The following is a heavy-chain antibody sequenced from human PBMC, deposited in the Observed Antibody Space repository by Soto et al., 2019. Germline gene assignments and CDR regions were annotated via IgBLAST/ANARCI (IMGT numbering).Heavy chain of an antibody. J-gene: IGHJ4*02. V-gene: IGHV3-15*07. CDR3: TTSFGVVVITDGPNPVTNIASGFDY. CDR2: IKSKTDGGTT. CDR1: GFTFSNAW. D-gene: IGHD3-22*01. Sequence: GGSLRLSCAASGFTFSNAWMNWVRQAPGKGLEWVGRIKSKTDGGTTDYAAPVKGRFTISRDDSKNTLYLQMNSLKTEDTAVYYCTTSFGVVVITDGPNPVTNIASGFDYWGQGNLVTVSS.